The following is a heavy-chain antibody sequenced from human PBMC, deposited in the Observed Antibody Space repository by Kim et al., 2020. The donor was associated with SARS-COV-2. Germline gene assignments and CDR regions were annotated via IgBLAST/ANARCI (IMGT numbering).Heavy chain of an antibody. J-gene: IGHJ5*02. V-gene: IGHV1-3*01. Sequence: QKFQGRVTIPRDTSASTAYMELSSLRSEDTAVYYCASDSRVRGVIGGFDPWGQGTLVTVSS. D-gene: IGHD3-10*01. CDR3: ASDSRVRGVIGGFDP.